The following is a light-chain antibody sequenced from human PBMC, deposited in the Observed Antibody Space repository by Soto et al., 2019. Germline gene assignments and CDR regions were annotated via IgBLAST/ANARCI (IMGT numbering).Light chain of an antibody. CDR2: VNI. CDR1: SSNIGAGYD. J-gene: IGLJ2*01. CDR3: QSYDSILSVV. V-gene: IGLV1-40*01. Sequence: QSVLTQPPSVSGAPGQRVTISCTGDSSNIGAGYDVHWYQQLPGTAPKLLIYVNINRPSGVPDRFSASRSDSSASLAITGLQAEDEADYYCQSYDSILSVVFGGGTKVTVL.